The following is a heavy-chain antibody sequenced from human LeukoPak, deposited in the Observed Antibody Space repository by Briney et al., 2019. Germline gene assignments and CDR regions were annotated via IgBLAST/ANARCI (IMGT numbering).Heavy chain of an antibody. CDR1: GDSITSGRYY. V-gene: IGHV4-61*09. J-gene: IGHJ4*02. Sequence: NSSETLSLTCTVSGDSITSGRYYWSWIRQPAGKGLEWIGHIYTSGSTNYNPSLKSRVTMSVDTSKNQFSLKLSSVTAADTAVYYCARARAMVTWVDYWGQGTPVTVSS. CDR2: IYTSGST. CDR3: ARARAMVTWVDY. D-gene: IGHD5-18*01.